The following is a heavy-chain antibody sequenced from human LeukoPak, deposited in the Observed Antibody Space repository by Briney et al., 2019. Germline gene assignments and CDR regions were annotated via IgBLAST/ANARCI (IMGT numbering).Heavy chain of an antibody. CDR1: ANTLTGYY. V-gene: IGHV1-2*02. D-gene: IGHD3-16*01. CDR3: ARLGSSDI. J-gene: IGHJ3*02. CDR2: INPNRGGT. Sequence: GASVTVSCKASANTLTGYYMHWVRQAPGQGLEWMGWINPNRGGTNYAQKFHGRVTMTRDTSISTAYMQLSRLTSDDTAVYYCARLGSSDIWGQGTMVSVSS.